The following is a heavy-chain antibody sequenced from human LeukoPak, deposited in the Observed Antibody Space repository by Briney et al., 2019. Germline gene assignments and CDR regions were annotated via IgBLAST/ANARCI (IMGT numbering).Heavy chain of an antibody. J-gene: IGHJ4*02. CDR3: AREGSIAVAQPFDY. CDR2: IYHSAST. D-gene: IGHD6-19*01. CDR1: GGSIGGSNW. V-gene: IGHV4-4*02. Sequence: SETLSLTCAVSGGSIGGSNWWSCVRPPPGKGLEWIGEIYHSASTNYNPSLKSRVTISVDKSKNQFSLKLSSVTAADTAVYYCAREGSIAVAQPFDYWGQGTLVTVSS.